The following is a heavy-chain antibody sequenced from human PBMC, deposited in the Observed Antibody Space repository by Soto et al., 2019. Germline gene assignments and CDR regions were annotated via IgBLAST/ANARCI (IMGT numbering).Heavy chain of an antibody. V-gene: IGHV4-30-4*02. CDR1: AGESISSDY. D-gene: IGHD2-15*01. J-gene: IGHJ6*02. Sequence: PSETLSLTCTVSAGESISSDYWTWIRQSPGKGLEWIGYIYHSGGTFYNPSLKSRLTISVDTSKNQFSLNLTSVTAADTAVYYCVRDLCRCCSPGDGLDVWGQGTTVTVSS. CDR3: VRDLCRCCSPGDGLDV. CDR2: IYHSGGT.